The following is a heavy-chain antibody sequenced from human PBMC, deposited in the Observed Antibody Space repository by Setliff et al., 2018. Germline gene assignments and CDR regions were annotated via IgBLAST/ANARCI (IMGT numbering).Heavy chain of an antibody. CDR1: GGSFRGYY. Sequence: SETLSLTCPFYGGSFRGYYWSLIRQPPGKRLEWIWEIIHSGNTNYNPSLKCRVTISMDTSKNQFSLRVSSVTAADTAVYYCARSFSRREKFLLDYWGQGALVTVSS. V-gene: IGHV4-34*12. J-gene: IGHJ4*02. CDR3: ARSFSRREKFLLDY. CDR2: IIHSGNT.